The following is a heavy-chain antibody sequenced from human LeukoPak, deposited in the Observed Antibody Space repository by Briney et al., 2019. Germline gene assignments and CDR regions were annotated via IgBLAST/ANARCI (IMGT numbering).Heavy chain of an antibody. D-gene: IGHD6-19*01. CDR2: ISAGSTYI. CDR1: GFTFSSYS. CDR3: AWFETIAVADTDY. V-gene: IGHV3-21*01. J-gene: IGHJ4*02. Sequence: GGSLRLSCAASGFTFSSYSMNWVRQAPGKGLEWVSSISAGSTYILYAESVRGRFTISRDNAKNSLYLQMNTLRADDSAVYYCAWFETIAVADTDYWGQGTLVTVSS.